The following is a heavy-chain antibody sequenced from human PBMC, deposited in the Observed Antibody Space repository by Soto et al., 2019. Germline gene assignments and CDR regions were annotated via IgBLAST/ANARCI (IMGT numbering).Heavy chain of an antibody. CDR2: INPNSGGT. Sequence: ASVKVSCKASGYTFTGYYMHWVRQAPGQGIEWMGWINPNSGGTNYAQKFQGWVTMTRDTSISTAYMELSRLRSDDTAVYYCARSPLQSGLNWNEHPGQNYYYYYGMDVWGQGTTVTVSS. V-gene: IGHV1-2*04. CDR1: GYTFTGYY. CDR3: ARSPLQSGLNWNEHPGQNYYYYYGMDV. D-gene: IGHD1-1*01. J-gene: IGHJ6*02.